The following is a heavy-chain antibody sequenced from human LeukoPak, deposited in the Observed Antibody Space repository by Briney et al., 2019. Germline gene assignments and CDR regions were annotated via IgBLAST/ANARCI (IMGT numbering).Heavy chain of an antibody. V-gene: IGHV4-34*01. Sequence: SETLSLTCAVYGGSFSGYYWSWIRQPPGKGLEWIGEINHSGSTNYNPSLKSRVIISVDTSKNQFSLKLSSVTAADTAVYYCARVWRAGRNFDYWGQGTLVTVSS. J-gene: IGHJ4*02. CDR1: GGSFSGYY. CDR3: ARVWRAGRNFDY. D-gene: IGHD6-19*01. CDR2: INHSGST.